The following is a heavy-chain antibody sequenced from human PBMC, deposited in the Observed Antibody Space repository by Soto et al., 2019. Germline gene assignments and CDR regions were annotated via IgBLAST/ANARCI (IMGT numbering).Heavy chain of an antibody. Sequence: ASVKVSCKASGYTFTSYAMHWVRQAPGQRLEWMGWINAGNGNTKYSQKFQGRVTITRDTSASTAYMELSSLRSEDTAVYYCARDHVAYCGGDCYGVGYYYGMDVWGQGTTVTVSS. J-gene: IGHJ6*02. V-gene: IGHV1-3*01. CDR3: ARDHVAYCGGDCYGVGYYYGMDV. CDR2: INAGNGNT. D-gene: IGHD2-21*02. CDR1: GYTFTSYA.